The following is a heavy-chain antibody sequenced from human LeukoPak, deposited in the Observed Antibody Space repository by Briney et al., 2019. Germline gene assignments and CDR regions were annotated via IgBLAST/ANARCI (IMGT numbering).Heavy chain of an antibody. V-gene: IGHV3-48*03. Sequence: GGSLRLSCAASGVTFSSYEMNWVRQAPGKGLEWVSYSSSSGTTIYYAESVKGRFTISRDNAKNSLHLQMNSLRAEDTAVYYCASQDVFRYHDYWGQGTLVTVSS. J-gene: IGHJ4*02. CDR2: SSSSGTTI. CDR1: GVTFSSYE. D-gene: IGHD2-2*01. CDR3: ASQDVFRYHDY.